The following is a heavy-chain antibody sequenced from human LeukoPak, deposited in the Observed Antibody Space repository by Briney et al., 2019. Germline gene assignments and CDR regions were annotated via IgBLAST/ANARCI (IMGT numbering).Heavy chain of an antibody. CDR3: ARGGHTMDV. J-gene: IGHJ6*02. V-gene: IGHV4-4*07. CDR2: IYSSGST. D-gene: IGHD3-16*01. Sequence: PSETLSLTCTVSGGSISTYYWNWIRQPAGKGLEWIGRIYSSGSTNYNPSLMSRVTMSVDTSKNQFSLKLSSVTAADMAVYYCARGGHTMDVWGQGTTVTVSS. CDR1: GGSISTYY.